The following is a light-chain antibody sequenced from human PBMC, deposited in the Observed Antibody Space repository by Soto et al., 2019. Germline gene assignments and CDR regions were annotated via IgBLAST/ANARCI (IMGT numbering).Light chain of an antibody. J-gene: IGKJ3*01. V-gene: IGKV1-39*01. Sequence: DIQMTQSPSSVSASVGDSVTITCRASQSISNYLNWYQQKPGKAPKLLVYAASSLQSGVPSRFSGSGSGTDFTLTISSLQPEDFATYYCQQSYSTPSTFGPGTKVDIK. CDR2: AAS. CDR1: QSISNY. CDR3: QQSYSTPST.